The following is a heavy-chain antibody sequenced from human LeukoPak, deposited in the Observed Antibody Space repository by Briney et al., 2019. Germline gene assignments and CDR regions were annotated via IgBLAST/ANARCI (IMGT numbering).Heavy chain of an antibody. D-gene: IGHD3-10*01. CDR1: GYTFTTYG. V-gene: IGHV1-18*01. CDR2: VGWVSGYNGNT. J-gene: IGHJ6*02. Sequence: ASVKLSCKASGYTFTTYGITWVRQAPGQGLEWMGWVGWVSGYNGNTNYAQKIQGRVTMTTDTSTSTAYMELRSLRSDDTAVYYCARGDYFGSGSPRPLDYGMDVWGQGTAVTVSS. CDR3: ARGDYFGSGSPRPLDYGMDV.